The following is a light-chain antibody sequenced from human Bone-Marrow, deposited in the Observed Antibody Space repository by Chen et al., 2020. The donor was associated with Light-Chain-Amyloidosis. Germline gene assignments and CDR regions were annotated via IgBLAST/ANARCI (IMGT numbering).Light chain of an antibody. Sequence: QSALTQPASVYGSPGQSITISCTGTSSDVGGDNHVSWYQQHPDKAPKLMIYEVTNRPSWFPDRFSGSKSDNTASLTISGLQTEDEADYFCRSYTITNTLVFGSGTRVTVL. J-gene: IGLJ1*01. CDR1: SSDVGGDNH. CDR2: EVT. CDR3: RSYTITNTLV. V-gene: IGLV2-14*01.